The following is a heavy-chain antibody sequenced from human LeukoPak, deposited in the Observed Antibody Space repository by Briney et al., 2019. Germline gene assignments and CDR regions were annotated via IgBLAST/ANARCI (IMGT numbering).Heavy chain of an antibody. D-gene: IGHD3-22*01. CDR1: GFTFSSYA. J-gene: IGHJ3*02. Sequence: PGRSLRLSCAASGFTFSSYAMHWVRQAPGKGLEWVAVISYDGSNKYYADSVKGRFTISRDNSNNTLYLQMNSLRAEDTAVYYCARDYYDSSYYWSFDIWGQGTMVTVSS. CDR3: ARDYYDSSYYWSFDI. V-gene: IGHV3-30-3*01. CDR2: ISYDGSNK.